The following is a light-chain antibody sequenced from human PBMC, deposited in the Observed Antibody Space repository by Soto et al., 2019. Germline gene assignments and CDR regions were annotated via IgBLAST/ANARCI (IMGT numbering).Light chain of an antibody. J-gene: IGKJ1*01. CDR3: KQYNSYPWT. Sequence: DIQMTQSPSTLSASVGDRVTITCRASQSISSWLAWYQQKPGKAHKLLIYKAYSLESGVQSRFSGSGSGTEFTLTIRSLQPDDFATYYCKQYNSYPWTFGQGTKVDI. CDR2: KAY. CDR1: QSISSW. V-gene: IGKV1-5*03.